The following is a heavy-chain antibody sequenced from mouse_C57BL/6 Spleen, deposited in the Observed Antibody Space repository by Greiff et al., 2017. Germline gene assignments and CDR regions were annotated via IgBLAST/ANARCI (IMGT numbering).Heavy chain of an antibody. CDR2: ISSGGSYT. D-gene: IGHD3-2*02. J-gene: IGHJ2*01. CDR3: TRDLRLFDY. V-gene: IGHV5-6*01. Sequence: EVNVVESGGDLVKPGGSLKLSCAASGFTFSSYGMSWVRQTPDKRLEWVATISSGGSYTYYPDSVKGRFTISRDNAKNTLYLQMSRLKYEDTAMFYCTRDLRLFDYWGQGTTLTVSS. CDR1: GFTFSSYG.